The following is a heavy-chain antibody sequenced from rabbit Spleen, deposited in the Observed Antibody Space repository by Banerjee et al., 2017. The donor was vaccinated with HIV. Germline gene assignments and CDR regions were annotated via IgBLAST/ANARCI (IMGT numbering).Heavy chain of an antibody. D-gene: IGHD1-1*01. CDR2: IDTSSVNT. Sequence: QEQLKETGGGLVQPGGSLKLSCKASGFTLNSYYMNWVRQAPGKGLELIACIDTSSVNTADATWAKGRFTISKTSSTTVTLQMTSLTAADTATYFCVRGGASTSGYPNLWGPGTLVTVS. V-gene: IGHV1S45*01. CDR1: GFTLNSYYM. J-gene: IGHJ4*01. CDR3: VRGGASTSGYPNL.